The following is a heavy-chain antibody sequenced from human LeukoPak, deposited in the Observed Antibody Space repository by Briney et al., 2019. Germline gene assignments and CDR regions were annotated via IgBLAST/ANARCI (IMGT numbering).Heavy chain of an antibody. CDR2: IKQDGSEK. Sequence: GGSLRLSCAASGFSINHYYMTWIRQAPGKGLEWVANIKQDGSEKYYVDSVKGRFTISRDNAKNSLYLQMNSLRAEDTAVYYCAGSIAVAVHYYYGMDVWGQGTTVTVSS. V-gene: IGHV3-7*01. CDR3: AGSIAVAVHYYYGMDV. D-gene: IGHD6-19*01. CDR1: GFSINHYY. J-gene: IGHJ6*02.